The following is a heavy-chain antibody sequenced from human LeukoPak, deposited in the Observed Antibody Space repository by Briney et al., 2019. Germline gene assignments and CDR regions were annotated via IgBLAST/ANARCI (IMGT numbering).Heavy chain of an antibody. CDR1: GFTVSSNY. D-gene: IGHD2-15*01. V-gene: IGHV3-66*01. CDR2: IYSGGST. Sequence: GGSLRLSCAASGFTVSSNYMSWVRQAPGKGLEWVSDIYSGGSTYYADSVKGRFTISRDNSKNTLYLQMNSLRAEDTAVYYCARDQGYCSGGSCHNPTTDAFDIWGQGTMVTVSS. J-gene: IGHJ3*02. CDR3: ARDQGYCSGGSCHNPTTDAFDI.